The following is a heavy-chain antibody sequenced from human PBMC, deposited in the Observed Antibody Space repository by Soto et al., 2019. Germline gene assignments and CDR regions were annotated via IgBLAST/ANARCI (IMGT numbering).Heavy chain of an antibody. CDR3: AKDRREFEYYDSSGYYPPLDC. CDR2: ISYDGSNK. CDR1: GFTFSSYG. D-gene: IGHD3-22*01. Sequence: QVQLVESGGGVVQPGRSLRLSCAASGFTFSSYGMHWVRQAPGKGLEWVAVISYDGSNKYYADSVKGRFTISRDNSKNALYPQMHSLRAEDTAVYYCAKDRREFEYYDSSGYYPPLDCWGQGTRVTVSS. V-gene: IGHV3-30*18. J-gene: IGHJ4*02.